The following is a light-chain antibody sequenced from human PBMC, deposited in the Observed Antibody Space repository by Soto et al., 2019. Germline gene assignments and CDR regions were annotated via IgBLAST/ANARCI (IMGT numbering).Light chain of an antibody. Sequence: DIVMTQSPLSLPVTPGEPASISCRSSQSLLYSNGRNYLDWYVQKPGQSPQLLIYLGSNRASGVPDRFSGRGSGTDFTLRISRVEAEDVGVYYCMQGLQTPSTFGQGTRLEIK. CDR1: QSLLYSNGRNY. V-gene: IGKV2-28*01. J-gene: IGKJ5*01. CDR3: MQGLQTPST. CDR2: LGS.